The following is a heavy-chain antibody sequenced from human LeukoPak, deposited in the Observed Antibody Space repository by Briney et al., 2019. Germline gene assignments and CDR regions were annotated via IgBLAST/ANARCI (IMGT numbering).Heavy chain of an antibody. D-gene: IGHD3-3*01. V-gene: IGHV4-59*08. CDR2: IYYSGST. CDR3: ARRTIFGVVINAFDI. CDR1: GGSISSYY. J-gene: IGHJ3*02. Sequence: SETLSLTCTVSGGSISSYYWSWVRQPPGKGLEWIGYIYYSGSTNYNPSLKSRVTISVDTSKNQFSLKLSSVTAADTAVYYCARRTIFGVVINAFDIWGQGTMVTVSS.